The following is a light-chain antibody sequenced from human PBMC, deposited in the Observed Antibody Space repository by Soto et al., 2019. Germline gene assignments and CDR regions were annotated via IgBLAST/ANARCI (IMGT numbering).Light chain of an antibody. CDR1: QSLLYSNGNNY. CDR2: LAS. J-gene: IGKJ2*01. CDR3: MQPLQTPYT. V-gene: IGKV2-28*01. Sequence: DIVMTQSPLSLPVTPGEPASISCRSSQSLLYSNGNNYLDWYVQKPGQSPQLLIYLASSRASGVPGRFSGSGSGTDFTPKISRVEAEDVGVYYCMQPLQTPYTFGQGTKLEIK.